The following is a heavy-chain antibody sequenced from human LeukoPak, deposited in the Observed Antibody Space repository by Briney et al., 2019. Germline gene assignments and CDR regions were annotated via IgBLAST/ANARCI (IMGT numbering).Heavy chain of an antibody. CDR1: GFTFDDYG. V-gene: IGHV3-20*04. Sequence: GGSLRLSCAASGFTFDDYGMSWVRQAPGKGLEWVSGINWNGGSTGYADSVKGRFTISRDNAKNSLYLQMNSLRAEDTALYYCARPGGYYYGSGSYYPSDYWGQGTLVTVSS. CDR2: INWNGGST. D-gene: IGHD3-10*01. CDR3: ARPGGYYYGSGSYYPSDY. J-gene: IGHJ4*02.